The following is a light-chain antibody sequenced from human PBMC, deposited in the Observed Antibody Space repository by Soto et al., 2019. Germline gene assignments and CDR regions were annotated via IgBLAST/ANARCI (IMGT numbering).Light chain of an antibody. CDR2: DAS. J-gene: IGKJ1*01. Sequence: IQMTQSPSTLSTSVGDTVTITCRASQSISNRLAWYQQKPGKAPKLLIYDASSLESGVPSRFSGSGSGTEFTLTISSLQPDDFATYYCQQYNSYPRTFGQGTKVDIK. V-gene: IGKV1-5*01. CDR3: QQYNSYPRT. CDR1: QSISNR.